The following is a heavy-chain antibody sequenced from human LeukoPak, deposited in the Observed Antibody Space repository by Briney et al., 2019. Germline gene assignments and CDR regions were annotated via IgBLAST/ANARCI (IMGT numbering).Heavy chain of an antibody. CDR1: GGSIRSYY. CDR2: IYYRGST. D-gene: IGHD6-6*01. V-gene: IGHV4-59*01. Sequence: SQTLSLTXTVSGGSIRSYYWSWIRQPPGKGLEYIGDIYYRGSTNYNPSLKSRVTMSLEMSKNQFSLKLSSVTAADTAVYYCARHIAARLASGYYYYMDVWGKGTTVTVSS. J-gene: IGHJ6*03. CDR3: ARHIAARLASGYYYYMDV.